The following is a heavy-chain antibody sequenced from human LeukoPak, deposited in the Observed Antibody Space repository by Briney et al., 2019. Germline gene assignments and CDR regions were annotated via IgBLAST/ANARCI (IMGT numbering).Heavy chain of an antibody. D-gene: IGHD1-26*01. CDR3: ARDVGFPARFDS. V-gene: IGHV4-4*07. CDR2: IYTNERT. J-gene: IGHJ5*01. Sequence: PSETLSLTCTVSGDSLTNFYWSWIRQPAGKGLEWIGRIYTNERTKYNPSLKSRLTMSVDTSSNQVFLRLTSVSAADPAVYYCARDVGFPARFDSWGQGILVTVSS. CDR1: GDSLTNFY.